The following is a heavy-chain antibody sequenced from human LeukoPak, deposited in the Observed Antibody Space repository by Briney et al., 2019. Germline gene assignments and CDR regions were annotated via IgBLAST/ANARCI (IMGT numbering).Heavy chain of an antibody. V-gene: IGHV4-34*01. CDR2: INHSGST. Sequence: SETLSLTCAVYGGSFSGYYWSWIRQPPEKGLEWIGEINHSGSTNYNPSLKSRVTISVDTSKNQFSLKLSSVTAADTAVYYCARGGRDYGDYPLFQHWGQGTLVTVSS. CDR3: ARGGRDYGDYPLFQH. D-gene: IGHD4-17*01. CDR1: GGSFSGYY. J-gene: IGHJ1*01.